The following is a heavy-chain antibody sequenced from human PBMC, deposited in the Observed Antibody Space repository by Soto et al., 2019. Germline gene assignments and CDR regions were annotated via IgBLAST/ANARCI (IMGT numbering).Heavy chain of an antibody. V-gene: IGHV3-48*01. CDR3: ARDLNLGSFDY. CDR1: GFTFSSYS. J-gene: IGHJ4*02. Sequence: GGSLRLSCAAPGFTFSSYSMNWVRQAPGKGLEWVSCISSSSSTIYYADSVKGRFTISRDNAKNSLYLQMNSLRAEDTAVYYCARDLNLGSFDYWGQGTLVTVSS. CDR2: ISSSSSTI.